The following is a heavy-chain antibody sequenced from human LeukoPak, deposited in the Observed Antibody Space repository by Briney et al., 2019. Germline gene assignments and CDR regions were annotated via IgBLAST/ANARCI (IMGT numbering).Heavy chain of an antibody. D-gene: IGHD3-3*01. Sequence: GGSLSLSCAASGFTFSVYYVSCVRQAPGKGLEWISYINIGIDYTNYADSVRGRFTISRDNAKNLLYLQMTSLRAEDTAVYYCARGWAQVFWSGYIRAYWGQGTLVTVSS. CDR3: ARGWAQVFWSGYIRAY. CDR2: INIGIDYT. V-gene: IGHV3-11*06. CDR1: GFTFSVYY. J-gene: IGHJ4*02.